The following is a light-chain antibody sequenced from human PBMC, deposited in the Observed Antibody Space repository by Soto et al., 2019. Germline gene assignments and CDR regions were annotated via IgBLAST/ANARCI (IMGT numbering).Light chain of an antibody. J-gene: IGLJ2*01. CDR2: DND. CDR1: SSNIGNNY. V-gene: IGLV1-51*01. CDR3: GTWDSSLNGVV. Sequence: QSVLTQPPSLSAAPRQKVTISCSGSSSNIGNNYVSWYQVLPGAAPKLLIYDNDKRPSGIPGRFSGSTSDTSATLGITGLMTGDEADYYCGTWDSSLNGVVFGGGTQLTVL.